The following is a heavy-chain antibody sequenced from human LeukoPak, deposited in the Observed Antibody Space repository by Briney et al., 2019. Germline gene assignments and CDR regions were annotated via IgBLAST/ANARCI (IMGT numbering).Heavy chain of an antibody. CDR2: IKSDGSST. Sequence: GGSLRLSCAASGFTFSSYGMHWVRQAPGRGLVWVSRIKSDGSSTTYADSVKGRFTISRDNAKSTLYLQMNSLRAEDTAVYYCARVGAVAGAFDIWGQGTMVTVSS. V-gene: IGHV3-74*01. CDR3: ARVGAVAGAFDI. D-gene: IGHD6-19*01. J-gene: IGHJ3*02. CDR1: GFTFSSYG.